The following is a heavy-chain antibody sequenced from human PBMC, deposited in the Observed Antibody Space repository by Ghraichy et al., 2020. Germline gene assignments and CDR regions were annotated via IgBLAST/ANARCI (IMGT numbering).Heavy chain of an antibody. V-gene: IGHV3-74*01. CDR1: GFTFSSYW. Sequence: GGSLRLSCAASGFTFSSYWMHWVRQAPGKGLVWVSRINSDGSSTSYADSVKGRFTISRDNAKNTLYLQMNSLRAEDTAVYYCARGQYSSSWTDFDYWGQGTLVSVSS. D-gene: IGHD6-13*01. J-gene: IGHJ4*02. CDR2: INSDGSST. CDR3: ARGQYSSSWTDFDY.